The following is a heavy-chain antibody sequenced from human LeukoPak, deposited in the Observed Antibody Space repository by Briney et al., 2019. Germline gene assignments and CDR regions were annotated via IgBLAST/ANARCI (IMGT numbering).Heavy chain of an antibody. Sequence: GGSLRLSCAASGFSFSSYSMNWVRPAPGKGLEWVSSISSSSIYIYYADPVKGRFTISRDNSKNSLYLQMSSLRAEDAALYYCAREGDFWSGYYSVWGQGTLVTVSS. CDR3: AREGDFWSGYYSV. D-gene: IGHD3-3*01. CDR1: GFSFSSYS. CDR2: ISSSSIYI. J-gene: IGHJ4*02. V-gene: IGHV3-21*01.